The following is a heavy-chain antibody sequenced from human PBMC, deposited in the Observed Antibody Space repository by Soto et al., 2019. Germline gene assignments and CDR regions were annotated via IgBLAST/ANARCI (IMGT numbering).Heavy chain of an antibody. V-gene: IGHV4-39*07. CDR1: GGSISSGGYS. J-gene: IGHJ6*02. CDR2: INHSGST. D-gene: IGHD6-6*01. Sequence: SETLSLTCTVSGGSISSGGYSWNWIRQPPGKGLEWIGEINHSGSTNYNPSLKSRVTISVDTSKNQFSLKLSSVTAADTAVYYCARARLAGRPHYYYYGMDVWGQGTTVTVSS. CDR3: ARARLAGRPHYYYYGMDV.